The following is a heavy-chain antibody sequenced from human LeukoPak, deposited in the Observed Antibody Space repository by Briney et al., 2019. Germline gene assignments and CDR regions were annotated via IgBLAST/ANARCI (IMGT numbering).Heavy chain of an antibody. D-gene: IGHD3-9*01. CDR2: VNHSGST. Sequence: PSETLSLTCAVYGGSFSGYYWSWIRQPPGKGLEWIGDVNHSGSTNYNPSLKSRVTISVDTSKNQFSLKLSSVTAADTAVYYCARHETAGDILTGYYLSNWFDPWGQGTLVTVSS. CDR3: ARHETAGDILTGYYLSNWFDP. J-gene: IGHJ5*02. V-gene: IGHV4-34*01. CDR1: GGSFSGYY.